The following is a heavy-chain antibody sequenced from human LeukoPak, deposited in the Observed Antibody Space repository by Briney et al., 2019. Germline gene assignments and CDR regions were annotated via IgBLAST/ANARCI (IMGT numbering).Heavy chain of an antibody. Sequence: GGSLRLSCAASGFTFSSYAMSWVRQAPGKGLEWVSAISGSRGSTYYADSVKGRFTISRDNSKNTLYLQMNSLRAEDTAVYYCAKDSSGAAAGYYYYYYGMDVWGQGTTVTVSS. V-gene: IGHV3-23*01. CDR2: ISGSRGST. D-gene: IGHD6-13*01. CDR3: AKDSSGAAAGYYYYYYGMDV. CDR1: GFTFSSYA. J-gene: IGHJ6*02.